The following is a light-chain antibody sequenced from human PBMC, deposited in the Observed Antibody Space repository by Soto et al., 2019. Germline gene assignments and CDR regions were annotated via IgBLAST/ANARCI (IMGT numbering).Light chain of an antibody. CDR1: QSVRSN. J-gene: IGKJ2*01. V-gene: IGKV3-15*01. CDR3: QQFNDWPPYT. CDR2: EAS. Sequence: EIVMTQSPVTLSVSPGERATLSCRASQSVRSNLAWYQQKPGQPPRLLIYEASTRATGIPARFSGGASGTEFTLTISSLQSEDSAVYYCQQFNDWPPYTFGQGTKLEIK.